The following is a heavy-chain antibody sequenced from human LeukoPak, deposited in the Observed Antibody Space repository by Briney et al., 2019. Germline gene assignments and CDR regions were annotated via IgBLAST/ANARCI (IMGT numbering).Heavy chain of an antibody. J-gene: IGHJ4*02. V-gene: IGHV3-30*18. Sequence: QSGGSLRLSCAASGFTFSSYGMHWVRQAPGKGLEWVAVISYDGTNKYYADSMKGRFTISRDNSKNTLYLQMNSLRAEDTAVYYCAKDRRGANGFDYWGQGTLVTVSS. D-gene: IGHD1-26*01. CDR2: ISYDGTNK. CDR3: AKDRRGANGFDY. CDR1: GFTFSSYG.